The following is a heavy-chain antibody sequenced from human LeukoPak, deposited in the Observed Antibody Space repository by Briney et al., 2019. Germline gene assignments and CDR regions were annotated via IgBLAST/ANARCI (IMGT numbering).Heavy chain of an antibody. CDR2: IYYRWST. CDR3: ARGVSRGYNYGRYYMDV. J-gene: IGHJ6*03. D-gene: IGHD5-18*01. V-gene: IGHV4-59*13. Sequence: SDTLSLICTVSGGSIRSYYGIWMRRPPGKGLEGIGYIYYRWSTSNSPPRKRRVTISVNKSKNQISLKLSSVTAADTAVYYCARGVSRGYNYGRYYMDVWGKGTTVTV. CDR1: GGSIRSYY.